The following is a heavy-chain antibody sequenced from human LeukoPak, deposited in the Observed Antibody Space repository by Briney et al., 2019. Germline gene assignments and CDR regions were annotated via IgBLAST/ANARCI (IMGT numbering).Heavy chain of an antibody. J-gene: IGHJ6*02. Sequence: ETLSLTCTVSGASISSYSWSWIRQAPGKGLEWIGYIYRNGDTRYNPSLKSRVTISLDTSENQLSLRLSSVTAADTAVYYCARQGLVHYYYGMDVWGRGTTVTVSS. V-gene: IGHV4-59*08. CDR2: IYRNGDT. CDR1: GASISSYS. CDR3: ARQGLVHYYYGMDV. D-gene: IGHD6-19*01.